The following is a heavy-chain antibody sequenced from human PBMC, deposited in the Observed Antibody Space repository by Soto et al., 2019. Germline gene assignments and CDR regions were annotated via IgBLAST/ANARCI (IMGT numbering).Heavy chain of an antibody. D-gene: IGHD4-17*01. J-gene: IGHJ5*02. CDR2: INGDGGNA. V-gene: IGHV3-74*01. Sequence: EVQLVESGVGLVQPGGSLRLSCAAYGFTFSGYWRHWVRQVPGKGLVWLSRINGDGGNANYADYVRVRFTISRDNDNNTLNLQMNSLRAEDTAVSYCVRSMTTMTIDWLDPWGQGTQVTVFS. CDR1: GFTFSGYW. CDR3: VRSMTTMTIDWLDP.